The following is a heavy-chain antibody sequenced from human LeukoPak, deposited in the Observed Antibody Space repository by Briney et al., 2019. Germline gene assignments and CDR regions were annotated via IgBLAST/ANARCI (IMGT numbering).Heavy chain of an antibody. Sequence: PSETLTLTCTVSGGSISSSSYYWGWIRQPPGKRLEWIGSIYYSGSTYYNPSLKSRVTISVDTSKNQFSLKLSSVSAADTAVYYCARYIEMATIDYFDYWGQGTLVTVSS. CDR3: ARYIEMATIDYFDY. CDR2: IYYSGST. D-gene: IGHD5-24*01. J-gene: IGHJ4*02. CDR1: GGSISSSSYY. V-gene: IGHV4-39*01.